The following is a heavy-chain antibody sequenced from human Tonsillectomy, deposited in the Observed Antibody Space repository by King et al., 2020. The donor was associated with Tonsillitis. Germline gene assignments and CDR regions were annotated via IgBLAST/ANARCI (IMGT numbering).Heavy chain of an antibody. Sequence: VQLQQWGAGLLKPSETLSLTCAVYGGSFSGYYWSWIRQPPGKGLEWIGEINHSGSTNYNPSLKSRVTISVDTSKNKFSLKLSSVTAADTAVYYCARVRGYSGSYYPRAYYYYGMDVWGQGTTVTVSS. V-gene: IGHV4-34*01. CDR1: GGSFSGYY. CDR3: ARVRGYSGSYYPRAYYYYGMDV. CDR2: INHSGST. D-gene: IGHD1-26*01. J-gene: IGHJ6*02.